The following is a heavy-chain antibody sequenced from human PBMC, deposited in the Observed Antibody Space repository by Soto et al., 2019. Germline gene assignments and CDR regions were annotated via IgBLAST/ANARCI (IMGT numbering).Heavy chain of an antibody. D-gene: IGHD3-3*01. CDR2: INHSGST. V-gene: IGHV4-34*01. J-gene: IGHJ6*02. CDR3: ARAGSYYDFCSANTYGIQV. Sequence: PSETVSRTCAVYGGSFSGYYWSCIREPAGKGLEWIVEINHSGSTNYNPSLKSRVTISVDTSKNQFSLKLSSVTAADTAVYYCARAGSYYDFCSANTYGIQVGRQGTTVT. CDR1: GGSFSGYY.